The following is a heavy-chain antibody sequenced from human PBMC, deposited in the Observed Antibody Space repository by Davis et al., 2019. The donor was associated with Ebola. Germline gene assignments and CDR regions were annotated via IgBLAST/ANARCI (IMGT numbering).Heavy chain of an antibody. CDR3: ARDGWGDYYGLDV. D-gene: IGHD3-10*01. CDR1: GFTFSSYS. CDR2: ISSSSSYI. Sequence: GESLKISCAASGFTFSSYSMNWVRQAPGKGLEWVSSISSSSSYIYYADSVKGRFTISRDNAKNSLYLQMNSLRAEDTAVYYCARDGWGDYYGLDVWGQGTTVTVSS. J-gene: IGHJ6*02. V-gene: IGHV3-21*01.